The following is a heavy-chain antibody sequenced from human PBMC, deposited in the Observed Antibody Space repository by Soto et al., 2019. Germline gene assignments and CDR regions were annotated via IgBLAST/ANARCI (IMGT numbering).Heavy chain of an antibody. CDR3: ARAVVSGPYYYYYMDV. V-gene: IGHV1-18*01. CDR2: ISAYNGNT. D-gene: IGHD2-15*01. CDR1: GSTFTNYG. J-gene: IGHJ6*03. Sequence: ASLKVSCNTAGSTFTNYGISCVRHTTGQGLEWMGWISAYNGNTNYAQKLQGRVTMTTDTSTSTAYMELRSLRSDDTAVYYCARAVVSGPYYYYYMDVWGKGTTVTVSS.